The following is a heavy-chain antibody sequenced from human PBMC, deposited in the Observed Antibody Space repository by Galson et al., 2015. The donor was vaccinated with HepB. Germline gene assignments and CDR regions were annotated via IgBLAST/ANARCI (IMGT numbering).Heavy chain of an antibody. CDR3: ARGSRGSYLFSEFGY. CDR1: GFSLSSYD. Sequence: SLRLSCAASGFSLSSYDMHWVRQAPGKGLEWVAVIYYDGSNKYYADSVKGRFTISRDNSKNTLYLQMNSLRAEDTAVYYCARGSRGSYLFSEFGYWGQGTLVTVSS. CDR2: IYYDGSNK. D-gene: IGHD1-26*01. V-gene: IGHV3-33*01. J-gene: IGHJ4*02.